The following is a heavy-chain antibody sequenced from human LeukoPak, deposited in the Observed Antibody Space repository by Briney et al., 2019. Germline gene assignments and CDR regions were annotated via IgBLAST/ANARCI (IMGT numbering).Heavy chain of an antibody. CDR3: ARPGGGYSYGLVNY. CDR1: GYTFTGYY. CDR2: INPNSGGT. D-gene: IGHD5-18*01. Sequence: GASVKVSCKASGYTFTGYYMHWVRQAPGQGLEWMGWINPNSGGTNYAQKFQGRVTMTGDTSISTAYMELSRLRSDDTAVYYCARPGGGYSYGLVNYWGQGTLVTVSS. V-gene: IGHV1-2*02. J-gene: IGHJ4*02.